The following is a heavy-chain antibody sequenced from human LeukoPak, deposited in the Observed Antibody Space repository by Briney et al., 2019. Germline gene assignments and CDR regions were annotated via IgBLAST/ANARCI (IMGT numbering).Heavy chain of an antibody. V-gene: IGHV1-2*02. J-gene: IGHJ5*02. D-gene: IGHD6-13*01. CDR2: INPNSGGT. CDR3: ARGKTARRIAAAGTDWFDP. Sequence: ASVKVSCKASGYTFTGYYMHWVRQAPGQGLEWMGWINPNSGGTNCAQKFQGRVTMTRDTSISTAYMELSRLRSDDTAVYYCARGKTARRIAAAGTDWFDPWGQGTLVTVSS. CDR1: GYTFTGYY.